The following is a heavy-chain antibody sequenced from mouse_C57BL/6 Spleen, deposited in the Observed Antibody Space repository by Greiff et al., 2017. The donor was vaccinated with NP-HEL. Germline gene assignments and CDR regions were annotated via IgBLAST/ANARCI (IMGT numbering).Heavy chain of an antibody. CDR3: TRSGSNYGYFDV. Sequence: VQLQQSGAELVRPGASVTLSCKASGYTFTDYEMHWVKQTPVHGLEWIGAIDPETGGTAYNQKFKGKAILTADKSSSTAYMELRSLPAEDSAVYYCTRSGSNYGYFDVWGTGTTVTVSS. CDR2: IDPETGGT. V-gene: IGHV1-15*01. J-gene: IGHJ1*03. CDR1: GYTFTDYE. D-gene: IGHD2-5*01.